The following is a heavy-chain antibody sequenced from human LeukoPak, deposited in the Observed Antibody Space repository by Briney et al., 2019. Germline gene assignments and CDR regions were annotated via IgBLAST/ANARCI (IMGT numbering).Heavy chain of an antibody. Sequence: GGSLRLSCAASGFTFSSYWMSWVRQAPGKGLEWVAVIWYDGSEEFYADSVKGRLTISRDNSKSTLYLQMNGLRAEDTAVYYCARSHDYSNLYYFDYWGQGTLVTVSS. CDR1: GFTFSSYW. CDR2: IWYDGSEE. D-gene: IGHD4-11*01. CDR3: ARSHDYSNLYYFDY. V-gene: IGHV3-33*08. J-gene: IGHJ4*02.